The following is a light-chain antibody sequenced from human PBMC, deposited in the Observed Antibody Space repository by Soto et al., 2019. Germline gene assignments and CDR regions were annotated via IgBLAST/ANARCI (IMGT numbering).Light chain of an antibody. J-gene: IGKJ3*01. CDR2: GSF. Sequence: EIVLTQSPGTLSLSPVEGATLSCMASQSLSSSYLAWYQQKPGQAPRLLIYGSFSRATGIPDRFSGSGSGTDFALTISRLEPEDFGVYYCQQYGDSPLTSGPGTKVDI. CDR1: QSLSSSY. V-gene: IGKV3-20*01. CDR3: QQYGDSPLT.